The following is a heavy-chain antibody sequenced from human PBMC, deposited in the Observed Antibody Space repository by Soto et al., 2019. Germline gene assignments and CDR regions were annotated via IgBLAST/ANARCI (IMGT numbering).Heavy chain of an antibody. CDR2: IYSGGST. J-gene: IGHJ6*02. Sequence: EVQLVESGGGWVQPGGSLRLSCAASGFTVSSNYMSWVRQAPGKGLEWVSVIYSGGSTYYADSVKGRFTISRDNSKNTVYLQMNSLRAEDTAVYYCARGRRLQPYYYYGMDVWGQGTTVTVSS. D-gene: IGHD6-25*01. CDR3: ARGRRLQPYYYYGMDV. V-gene: IGHV3-66*01. CDR1: GFTVSSNY.